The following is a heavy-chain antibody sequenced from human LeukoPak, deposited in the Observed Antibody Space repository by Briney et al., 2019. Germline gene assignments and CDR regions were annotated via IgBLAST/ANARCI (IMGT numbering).Heavy chain of an antibody. J-gene: IGHJ4*02. CDR1: GGSFRGYY. D-gene: IGHD3-10*01. Sequence: PSETLSLTCAVYGGSFRGYYWSWIRQPPGKGLEWIGEINHSGSTNYSPPLKSRVTISVDTSKNQFSLKLSSVTAADTAVYYCARGGNTGYYLWGQGTLVTVSS. V-gene: IGHV4-34*01. CDR2: INHSGST. CDR3: ARGGNTGYYL.